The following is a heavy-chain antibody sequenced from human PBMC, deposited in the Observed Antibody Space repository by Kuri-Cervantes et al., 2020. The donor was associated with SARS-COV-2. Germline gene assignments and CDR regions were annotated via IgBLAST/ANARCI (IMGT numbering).Heavy chain of an antibody. D-gene: IGHD3-3*01. J-gene: IGHJ3*02. CDR2: IIPIFGTA. V-gene: IGHV1-69*05. CDR1: GYTFTSYD. Sequence: SVKIFCKASGYTFTSYDINWVRQATGQGLEWMGGIIPIFGTANYAQKFQGRVTITTDESTSTAYMELSSLRSEDTAVYYCASSNLGVVREPNAFDIWGQGTMVTVSS. CDR3: ASSNLGVVREPNAFDI.